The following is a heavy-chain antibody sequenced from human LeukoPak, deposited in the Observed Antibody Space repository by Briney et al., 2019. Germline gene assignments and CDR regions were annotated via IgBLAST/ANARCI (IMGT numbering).Heavy chain of an antibody. CDR3: ASAMIGVPDDAFDI. D-gene: IGHD3-22*01. CDR2: INHSGGT. Sequence: SETLSLTCAVYGGXFSGYYCSWIRQPPGKGLEWIGEINHSGGTNYNPSLKSRVTISVDTSKNQFSLKLSSVTAADTAVYYCASAMIGVPDDAFDIWGQGTMVTVSS. V-gene: IGHV4-34*01. CDR1: GGXFSGYY. J-gene: IGHJ3*02.